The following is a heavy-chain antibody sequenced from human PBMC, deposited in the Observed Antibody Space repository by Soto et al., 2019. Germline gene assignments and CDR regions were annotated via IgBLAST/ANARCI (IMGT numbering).Heavy chain of an antibody. D-gene: IGHD3-3*01. CDR3: STEKTLTPRFLDY. V-gene: IGHV3-15*01. CDR1: GFAFSTYG. J-gene: IGHJ4*02. Sequence: GGSLRLSCAATGFAFSTYGMHWVRQAPGKGLEWVGRIKSKTDGGTTDYAAPVKGRFTISRDDSKNTPYLQMNSLKTEDTAVYYCSTEKTLTPRFLDYWGQGTLVTVSS. CDR2: IKSKTDGGTT.